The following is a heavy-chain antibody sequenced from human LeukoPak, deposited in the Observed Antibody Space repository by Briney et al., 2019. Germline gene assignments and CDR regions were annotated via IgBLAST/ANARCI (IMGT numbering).Heavy chain of an antibody. D-gene: IGHD6-13*01. V-gene: IGHV4-34*01. Sequence: SETLSLTCAVYGGSFSGYYWSWIRQPPGKGLEWIGEINHSGSTNYNPSLKNRVTISVDTSKNQFSLKLSSVTAADTAVYYCARGYSSSWYGYWGQGTLVTVSS. CDR1: GGSFSGYY. CDR2: INHSGST. J-gene: IGHJ4*02. CDR3: ARGYSSSWYGY.